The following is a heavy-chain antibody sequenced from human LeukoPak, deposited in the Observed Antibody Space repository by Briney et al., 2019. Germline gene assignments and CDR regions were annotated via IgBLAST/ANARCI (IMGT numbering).Heavy chain of an antibody. Sequence: ASVKVSCKASGYTFTSYGIIWVRQAPGQGLEWMGWISAYNGNTNYAQKLQGRVTMTTDTSTSTAYMELRSLRSDDTAVYYCARDRIYDSSGYPSPDAFDIWGQGTMVTVSS. J-gene: IGHJ3*02. CDR1: GYTFTSYG. CDR3: ARDRIYDSSGYPSPDAFDI. D-gene: IGHD3-22*01. CDR2: ISAYNGNT. V-gene: IGHV1-18*01.